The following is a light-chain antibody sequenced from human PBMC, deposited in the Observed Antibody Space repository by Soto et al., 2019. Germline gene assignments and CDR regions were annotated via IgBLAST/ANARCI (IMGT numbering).Light chain of an antibody. J-gene: IGKJ1*01. CDR2: GAS. Sequence: EIVMTQSPATLSVSPGERATLSCRASQSVYSNLAWYQQKPGQAPRVLIYGASTRATGIQARFSGSGSGTEFPLTITSLQSEDFAVYYCQHNNNGPPSTCGQGTKVEIK. CDR3: QHNNNGPPST. CDR1: QSVYSN. V-gene: IGKV3-15*01.